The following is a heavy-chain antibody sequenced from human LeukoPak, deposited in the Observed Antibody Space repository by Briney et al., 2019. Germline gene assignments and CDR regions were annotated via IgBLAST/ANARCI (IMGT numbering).Heavy chain of an antibody. V-gene: IGHV4-38-2*02. Sequence: SETLSLTCIVSGYSISSDYCWGWIRQAPGKGLEWIGSISHRGSPYYNPSLKSRVTLSADTPNNQFSLRLSSVTAADTAVYYCARDGGFYYTASPNSWFGPWGQGILVTVSS. CDR2: ISHRGSP. CDR3: ARDGGFYYTASPNSWFGP. J-gene: IGHJ5*02. D-gene: IGHD2-15*01. CDR1: GYSISSDYC.